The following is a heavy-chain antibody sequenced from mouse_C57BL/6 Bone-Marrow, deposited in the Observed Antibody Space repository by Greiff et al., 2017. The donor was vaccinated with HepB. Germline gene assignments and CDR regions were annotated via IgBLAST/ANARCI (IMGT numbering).Heavy chain of an antibody. J-gene: IGHJ1*03. CDR1: GYTFTSYW. Sequence: QVQLQQPGAELVRPGTSVKLSCKASGYTFTSYWMHWVKQRPGQGLEWIGVIDPSDSYTNYNQKFKGKATLTVDTSSSTAYMQLSSLTSEDSAVYYCASNWYFDVWGTGTTVTVSS. CDR2: IDPSDSYT. CDR3: ASNWYFDV. V-gene: IGHV1-59*01.